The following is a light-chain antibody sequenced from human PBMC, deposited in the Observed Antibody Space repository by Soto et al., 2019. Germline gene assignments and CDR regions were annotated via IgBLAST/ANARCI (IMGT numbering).Light chain of an antibody. CDR2: GAS. J-gene: IGKJ1*01. Sequence: EIVMTQSPATLSVSPGERATLSCRASQSVSSNLAWYQQKPAQAPRLLMYGASTRATGIPDRFSGSGSGTEVTLTISSLQSEDFAVYYCQQHNNWPPWTFGQGTKVEIK. CDR1: QSVSSN. CDR3: QQHNNWPPWT. V-gene: IGKV3-15*01.